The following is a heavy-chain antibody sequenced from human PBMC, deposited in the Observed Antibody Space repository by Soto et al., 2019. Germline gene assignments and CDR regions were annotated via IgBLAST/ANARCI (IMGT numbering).Heavy chain of an antibody. CDR3: ARDFAYFDS. CDR2: VYHTGRT. D-gene: IGHD3-3*01. V-gene: IGHV4-61*01. J-gene: IGHJ4*02. Sequence: QVQLQESGPGLVKPSETLSLTCTVSGGSFKSGSYSWSWIRQPPGKGLEWIGYVYHTGRTSYNPSLTRRVAISMDTSKNQFSLNLDSVTAADTAVYFCARDFAYFDSWGQGTLVTVSS. CDR1: GGSFKSGSYS.